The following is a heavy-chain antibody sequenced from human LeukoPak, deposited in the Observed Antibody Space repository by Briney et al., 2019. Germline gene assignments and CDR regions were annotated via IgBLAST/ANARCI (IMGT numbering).Heavy chain of an antibody. CDR3: ATTTIRLGY. CDR1: GGTFSNYG. Sequence: GASVKVSCKASGGTFSNYGISWVRQAPGQGLEWMGGIIPIFGTANYAQKFQGRVTLTADKSTSTAYMELSSLRSEDTAVYYCATTTIRLGYWGQGTLVTVSS. J-gene: IGHJ4*02. D-gene: IGHD1-26*01. V-gene: IGHV1-69*06. CDR2: IIPIFGTA.